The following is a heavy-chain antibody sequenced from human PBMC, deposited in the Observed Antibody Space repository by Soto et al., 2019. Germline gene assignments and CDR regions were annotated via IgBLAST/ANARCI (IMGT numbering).Heavy chain of an antibody. CDR2: INAGNGNT. V-gene: IGHV1-3*01. Sequence: ASVKVSCKASGYTFTSYAIHWVRQAPGPRLEWMGWINAGNGNTQYSQKFQGRVTITRDTSASTAYMELSSLRSEDTAVYYCARGANWVDIWGQGTMVTVSS. CDR1: GYTFTSYA. J-gene: IGHJ3*02. D-gene: IGHD7-27*01. CDR3: ARGANWVDI.